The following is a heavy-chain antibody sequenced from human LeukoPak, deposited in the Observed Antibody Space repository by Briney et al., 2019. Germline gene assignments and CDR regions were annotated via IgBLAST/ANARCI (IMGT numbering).Heavy chain of an antibody. J-gene: IGHJ4*02. Sequence: GGSLRLSCAASGFTFSSYAMSWVRQAPGKGREWVSAISGSGGSTYYADPVKGRFTISRDNSKNTLYLQMNSLRPEDTAVYYCAKANSVLLWFGELLESWGQGTLVTVSS. CDR1: GFTFSSYA. D-gene: IGHD3-10*01. V-gene: IGHV3-23*01. CDR2: ISGSGGST. CDR3: AKANSVLLWFGELLES.